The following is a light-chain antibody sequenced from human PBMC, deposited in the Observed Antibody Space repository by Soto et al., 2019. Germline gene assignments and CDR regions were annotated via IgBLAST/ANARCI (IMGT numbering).Light chain of an antibody. CDR1: QDVSDF. J-gene: IGKJ5*01. V-gene: IGKV1-9*01. CDR2: GGY. Sequence: DIHLTQSPSILSASVGDRVTLTCRASQDVSDFLAWYQHAPGKAPNLLIYGGYTLQSGVPSRFSGGGSGTEFSLTITGLQPEDSATYYRQYLNGVPTITFGQGTRLEIK. CDR3: QYLNGVPTIT.